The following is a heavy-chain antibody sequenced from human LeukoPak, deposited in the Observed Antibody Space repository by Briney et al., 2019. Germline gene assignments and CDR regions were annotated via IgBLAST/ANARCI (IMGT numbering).Heavy chain of an antibody. CDR1: GFTFSSYA. D-gene: IGHD3-22*01. V-gene: IGHV3-23*01. CDR3: AKDPTMIVVVIPDY. J-gene: IGHJ4*02. Sequence: PGGSLRLSCAASGFTFSSYAMSWVRQAPGKGLEWVSAISGSGGSTYYADSVEGRFTISRDNSKNTLYLQMNSLRAEDTAVYYCAKDPTMIVVVIPDYWGQGTLVTVSS. CDR2: ISGSGGST.